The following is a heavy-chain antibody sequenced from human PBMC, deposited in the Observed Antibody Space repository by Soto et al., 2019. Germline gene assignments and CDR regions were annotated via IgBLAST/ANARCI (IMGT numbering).Heavy chain of an antibody. CDR2: IYYSGST. CDR3: ARIYYAGNAGRGTIDY. Sequence: PLQPQSVTCSVAGGSSGSRSYYRGLISKPPGKGLEWIGSIYYSGSTYYNPSLKSRVTISVDTSKNQFSLKLSSVTAADTAVYYCARIYYAGNAGRGTIDYWGQGTLVTVS. V-gene: IGHV4-39*01. CDR1: GGSSGSRSYY. D-gene: IGHD3-22*01. J-gene: IGHJ4*02.